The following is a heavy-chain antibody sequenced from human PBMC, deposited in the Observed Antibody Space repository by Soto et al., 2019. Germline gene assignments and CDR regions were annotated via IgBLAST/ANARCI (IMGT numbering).Heavy chain of an antibody. J-gene: IGHJ4*02. V-gene: IGHV3-30*18. Sequence: QVQLVESGGGVVQPGRSLRLSCAASGFTFSSYGMHWVRQAPGKGLEWVAIISYDGNYKHHADSVKGRFTISRDNSTTKLYLQMTSLRAEDTAVYSCGKVSTYYYDSTFDYWGQGTLVTVSS. CDR2: ISYDGNYK. CDR1: GFTFSSYG. D-gene: IGHD3-22*01. CDR3: GKVSTYYYDSTFDY.